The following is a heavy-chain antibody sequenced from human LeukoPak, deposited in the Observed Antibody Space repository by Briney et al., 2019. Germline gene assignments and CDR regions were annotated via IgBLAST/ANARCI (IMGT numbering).Heavy chain of an antibody. Sequence: SQTLSLTCTVSGGSISSGSYYWSWIRQPAGKGLEWIGRIYTSGSTNYNPSLKSRVTISVDTSKNQFSLKLSSVTAADTAVYYCARGGYDFWSGYGPVGYWGQGTLVTVSS. CDR3: ARGGYDFWSGYGPVGY. CDR1: GGSISSGSYY. D-gene: IGHD3-3*01. J-gene: IGHJ4*02. V-gene: IGHV4-61*02. CDR2: IYTSGST.